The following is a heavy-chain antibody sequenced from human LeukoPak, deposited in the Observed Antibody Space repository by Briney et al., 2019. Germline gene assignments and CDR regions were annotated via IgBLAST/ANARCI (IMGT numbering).Heavy chain of an antibody. CDR1: GGSISSGSYY. D-gene: IGHD2-21*01. J-gene: IGHJ4*02. Sequence: PSETLSLTCNVSGGSISSGSYYWSWIRQPAGKGLEWIGRIYTSGTTNYNPSLKSRVTISVDTSKNQFSLKLSSVTAADTAVYYCARGVVIAPQTFDYWGQGTLVTVSS. CDR2: IYTSGTT. V-gene: IGHV4-61*02. CDR3: ARGVVIAPQTFDY.